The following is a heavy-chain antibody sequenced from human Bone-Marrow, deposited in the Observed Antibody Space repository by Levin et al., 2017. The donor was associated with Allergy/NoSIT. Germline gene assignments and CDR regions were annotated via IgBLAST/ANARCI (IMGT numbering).Heavy chain of an antibody. D-gene: IGHD6-13*01. V-gene: IGHV3-7*01. CDR1: GFTFSSYW. J-gene: IGHJ4*02. CDR3: ASGAAAGTEGDYFDY. CDR2: IKQDGSEK. Sequence: GESLKISCAASGFTFSSYWMSWVRQAPGKGLEWVANIKQDGSEKYYVDSVKGRFTISRDNAKNSLYLQMNSLRAEDTAVYYCASGAAAGTEGDYFDYWGQGTLVTVSS.